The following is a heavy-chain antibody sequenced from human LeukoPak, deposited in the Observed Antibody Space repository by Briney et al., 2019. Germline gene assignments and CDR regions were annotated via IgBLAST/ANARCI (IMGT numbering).Heavy chain of an antibody. D-gene: IGHD3-3*01. CDR1: GGSISSSSYY. J-gene: IGHJ4*02. V-gene: IGHV4-39*07. Sequence: SETLSLTCTVSGGSISSSSYYWGWIRQPPGKGLEWIGSIYYSGSTYYNPSLKSRVTISVDTSKNQFSLKLSSVTAADTAVYYCANTYYDSWSGYSNFDYWGQGTLVTVSS. CDR3: ANTYYDSWSGYSNFDY. CDR2: IYYSGST.